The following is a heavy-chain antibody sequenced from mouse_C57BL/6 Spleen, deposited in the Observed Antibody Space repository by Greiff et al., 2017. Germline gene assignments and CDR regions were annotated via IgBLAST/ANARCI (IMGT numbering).Heavy chain of an antibody. CDR1: GYAFSSSW. Sequence: QVQLQQSGPELVKPGASVKISCKASGYAFSSSWMNWVKQRPGKGLEWIGRIYPGDGDTNYNGKFKGKATLTADKSSSTAYMQLSSLTSEDSAVYFCARDRNYAMDYWGQGTSVTASS. J-gene: IGHJ4*01. CDR3: ARDRNYAMDY. CDR2: IYPGDGDT. V-gene: IGHV1-82*01.